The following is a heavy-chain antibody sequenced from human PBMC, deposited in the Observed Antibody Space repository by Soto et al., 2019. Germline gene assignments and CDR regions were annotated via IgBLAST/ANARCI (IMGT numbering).Heavy chain of an antibody. Sequence: GGSLRLSCAASGFTFSTYAMGWVRQAPGKGLEWVSSISGSGNNAYYAESVKGRHTISRDNSKNTMFLQMSSLRAEDTAVYYCAKTHSVNYYSPGPFDCWGKGTLVPVSS. CDR2: ISGSGNNA. CDR3: AKTHSVNYYSPGPFDC. CDR1: GFTFSTYA. V-gene: IGHV3-23*01. D-gene: IGHD1-26*01. J-gene: IGHJ4*02.